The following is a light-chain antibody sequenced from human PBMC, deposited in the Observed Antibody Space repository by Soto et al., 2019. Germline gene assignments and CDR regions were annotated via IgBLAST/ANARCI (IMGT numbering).Light chain of an antibody. J-gene: IGLJ2*01. CDR3: SSYTGSNTI. CDR1: NSDVGAYDY. V-gene: IGLV2-8*01. CDR2: EVS. Sequence: QSVLTQPPSASESPGQSVTISCTGTNSDVGAYDYVSWYQQHPGKAPKLMIFEVSKRPSGVPARFSGSKSGNTASLTVSGLQAEDEANYYCSSYTGSNTIFGGGTKVTVL.